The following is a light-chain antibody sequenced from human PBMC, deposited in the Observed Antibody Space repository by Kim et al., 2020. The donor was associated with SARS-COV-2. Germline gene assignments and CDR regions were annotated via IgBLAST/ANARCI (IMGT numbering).Light chain of an antibody. CDR3: GAWDDSLTAWV. J-gene: IGLJ3*02. CDR2: WDN. CDR1: SSNIGATY. V-gene: IGLV1-47*01. Sequence: ELTQPPSASGAPGQRVTIACSGTSSNIGATYVYWYRQHPGTAPKLLIYWDNRRPSGIPERFSGSKSGTSASLAISGLRSEDEADYYCGAWDDSLTAWVFGGGTQLTVL.